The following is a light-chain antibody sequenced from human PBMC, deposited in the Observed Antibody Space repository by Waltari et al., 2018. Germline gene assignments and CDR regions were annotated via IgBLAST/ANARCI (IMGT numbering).Light chain of an antibody. CDR1: QSLVRSDGNTY. V-gene: IGKV2-30*02. CDR3: MQGTHWPYT. Sequence: DVVMTQSPLSLPVTLGQPASISCKSSQSLVRSDGNTYLQWFQQRPGQSHRRLIYKVSTRESGVPDRFSGSGSGTDFTLKISRVEAEDVGVYYCMQGTHWPYTFGQGTKLDIK. J-gene: IGKJ2*01. CDR2: KVS.